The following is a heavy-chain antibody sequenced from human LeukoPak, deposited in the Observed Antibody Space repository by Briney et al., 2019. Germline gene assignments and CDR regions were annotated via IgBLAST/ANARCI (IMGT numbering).Heavy chain of an antibody. CDR3: TYDSSGLFQH. Sequence: PSETLSLTCTVSGGSISSSDHFWSWLRQPPGKGLEWIGSIYYSGSTYYNPSLKSRVTISVDTSKNQFSLKLSSVTAADTAVYYCTYDSSGLFQHWGQGTLVTVSS. J-gene: IGHJ1*01. CDR2: IYYSGST. V-gene: IGHV4-39*01. D-gene: IGHD3-22*01. CDR1: GGSISSSDHF.